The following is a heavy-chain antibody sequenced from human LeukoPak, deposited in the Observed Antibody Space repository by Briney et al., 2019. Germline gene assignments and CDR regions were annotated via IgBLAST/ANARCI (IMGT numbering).Heavy chain of an antibody. D-gene: IGHD3-16*01. CDR1: GGSISSYY. J-gene: IGHJ4*02. CDR3: ARGTYPRLDFDY. Sequence: SEILSLTCTVSGGSISSYYWSWIRQHPGKGLEWIGYIYYSGSTYYNPSLKSRVTISVDTSKNQFSLKLSSVTAADTAVYYCARGTYPRLDFDYWGQGTLVTVSS. CDR2: IYYSGST. V-gene: IGHV4-59*06.